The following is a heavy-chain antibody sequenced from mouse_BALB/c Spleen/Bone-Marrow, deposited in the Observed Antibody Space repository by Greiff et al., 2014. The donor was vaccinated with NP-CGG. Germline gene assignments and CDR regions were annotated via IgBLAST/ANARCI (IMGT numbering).Heavy chain of an antibody. CDR1: GYSFTGYT. V-gene: IGHV1-18*01. CDR2: INPYNGGS. D-gene: IGHD2-10*02. CDR3: ARGSMVSRYYAMDY. Sequence: VQLQQSGPELVKPGTSMKISCKASGYSFTGYTMNWVKQTLGKNLEWIGLINPYNGGSSYNQKFKGKATLTVDKSSSTAYMELHSLTSEDSAVYYGARGSMVSRYYAMDYWGQGTSVTVSS. J-gene: IGHJ4*01.